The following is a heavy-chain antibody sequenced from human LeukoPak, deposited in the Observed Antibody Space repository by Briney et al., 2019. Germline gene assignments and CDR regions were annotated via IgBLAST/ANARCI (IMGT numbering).Heavy chain of an antibody. J-gene: IGHJ3*02. CDR3: ARDLTTLIVHDAFDI. CDR2: ISAYNGNT. D-gene: IGHD2/OR15-2a*01. Sequence: ASVKVSCKASGYTFTSYSINWVRQAPGQGLEWMGWISAYNGNTNYAQKLQGRVTMTTDTSTSTAYMELRSLRSDDTAVYYCARDLTTLIVHDAFDIWGQGTMVTVSS. V-gene: IGHV1-18*01. CDR1: GYTFTSYS.